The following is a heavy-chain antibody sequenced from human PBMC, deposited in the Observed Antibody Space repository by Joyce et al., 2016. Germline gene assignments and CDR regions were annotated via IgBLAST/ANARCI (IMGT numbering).Heavy chain of an antibody. CDR1: GFIVSSNY. CDR2: IYSGGTT. V-gene: IGHV3-53*04. J-gene: IGHJ3*02. CDR3: VRGGYSYGYGDAFDI. D-gene: IGHD5-18*01. Sequence: EVQLVESGGGLVQPGGSLRLSCAGSGFIVSSNYMSWVREAPGKGLECVSVIYSGGTTYYAESVKGRFTISRHNSKITLYLQMSSLRAEDTAVYYGVRGGYSYGYGDAFDIWGQGTMVTVSS.